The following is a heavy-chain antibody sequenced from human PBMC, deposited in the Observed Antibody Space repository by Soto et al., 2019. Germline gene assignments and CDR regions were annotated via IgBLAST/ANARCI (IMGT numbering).Heavy chain of an antibody. CDR2: IYSGVST. CDR3: ARMDYYDSSGYYPAPDPFDI. V-gene: IGHV3-53*01. D-gene: IGHD3-22*01. Sequence: GGSLRLSCAASGFTVSSNYMSWVLQAPVNGLEWVSVIYSGVSTYYSDYVKGRFTISRDNSKNTLYLQMNSLRAEDTAVYYCARMDYYDSSGYYPAPDPFDIWGQGTMVTVSS. J-gene: IGHJ3*02. CDR1: GFTVSSNY.